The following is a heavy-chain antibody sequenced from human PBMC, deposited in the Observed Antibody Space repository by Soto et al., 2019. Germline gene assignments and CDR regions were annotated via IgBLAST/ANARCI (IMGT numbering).Heavy chain of an antibody. D-gene: IGHD6-25*01. J-gene: IGHJ3*02. Sequence: WGSLRLSCAASGSTFSSYAMSWVRQAPGKGLEWVSAISGSGGSTYYADSVKGRFTISRDNSKNTLYLQMNSLRAEDTAVYYREKKGKRPPYDAFDIWGKGTMVTVSS. CDR2: ISGSGGST. CDR1: GSTFSSYA. V-gene: IGHV3-23*01. CDR3: EKKGKRPPYDAFDI.